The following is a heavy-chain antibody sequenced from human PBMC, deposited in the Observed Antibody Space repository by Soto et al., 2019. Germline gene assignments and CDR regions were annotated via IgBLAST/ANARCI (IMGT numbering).Heavy chain of an antibody. CDR1: GFTFSSYA. J-gene: IGHJ6*03. CDR3: ARCNKYYDFWSGYPSEVYYMDV. V-gene: IGHV3-30-3*01. D-gene: IGHD3-3*01. CDR2: ISYDGSNK. Sequence: PGGSLRLSCAASGFTFSSYAMHWVRQAPGKGLEWVAVISYDGSNKYYADSVKGRFTISRDNSKNTLYLQMNSLRAEDTAVYYCARCNKYYDFWSGYPSEVYYMDVWGKGTTVTVSS.